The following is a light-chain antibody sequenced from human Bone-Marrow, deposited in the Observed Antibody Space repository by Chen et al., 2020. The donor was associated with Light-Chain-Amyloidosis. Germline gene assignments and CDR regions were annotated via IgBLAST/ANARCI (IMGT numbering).Light chain of an antibody. V-gene: IGLV1-40*01. Sequence: QSVLTQPPSVSGAPGQRVTISCTGTSSNIGAGYDVHWYQQLPGTAPKLLIYGNDNRPSGVPARVSASKCGTSGSLSSTGLRAEDVAGDDCRSYDTAVSESVFGGGTKLPVL. CDR3: RSYDTAVSESV. J-gene: IGLJ3*02. CDR2: GND. CDR1: SSNIGAGYD.